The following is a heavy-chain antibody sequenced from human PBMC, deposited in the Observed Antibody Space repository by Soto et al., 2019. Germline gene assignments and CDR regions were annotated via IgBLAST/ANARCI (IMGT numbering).Heavy chain of an antibody. Sequence: PGGSLRLSCAAAGFRFSNYAMSWVRQAPGKGLEWVSLISATGGGTYYADSVKGRFTISRDNSQNTLYLQVHSLTAEDTAVYYCAKDRREGGNSAFYFDFWGQGAQVTVSS. V-gene: IGHV3-23*01. CDR1: GFRFSNYA. D-gene: IGHD2-15*01. CDR2: ISATGGGT. CDR3: AKDRREGGNSAFYFDF. J-gene: IGHJ4*02.